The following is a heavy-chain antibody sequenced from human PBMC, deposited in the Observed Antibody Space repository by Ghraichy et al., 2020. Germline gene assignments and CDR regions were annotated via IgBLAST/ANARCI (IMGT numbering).Heavy chain of an antibody. CDR2: ISRSGSTI. CDR3: AKGGDGYTNAFYYFDY. Sequence: LSLTCAASGFTFSDYYMSWIRQAPGKGLEWVSYISRSGSTIYYADSVKRRFTISRDNAKNSVHLQLNSLRAEDTAVYYCAKGGDGYTNAFYYFDYWGQDPWSPSPQ. D-gene: IGHD5-24*01. J-gene: IGHJ4*01. V-gene: IGHV3-11*01. CDR1: GFTFSDYY.